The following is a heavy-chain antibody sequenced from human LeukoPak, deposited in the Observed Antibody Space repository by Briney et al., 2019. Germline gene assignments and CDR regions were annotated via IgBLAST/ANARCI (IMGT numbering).Heavy chain of an antibody. CDR3: ARTEYSSSPYYYYYMDV. D-gene: IGHD6-6*01. J-gene: IGHJ6*03. CDR1: GYSISSGYY. Sequence: SETVSLTCTVSGYSISSGYYWGWIRQPPGKGLEWIGSIYHSGSTYYNPSLKSRVTISVDTSKNQFSLKLSSVTAADTAVYYCARTEYSSSPYYYYYMDVWGKGTTVTVSS. CDR2: IYHSGST. V-gene: IGHV4-38-2*02.